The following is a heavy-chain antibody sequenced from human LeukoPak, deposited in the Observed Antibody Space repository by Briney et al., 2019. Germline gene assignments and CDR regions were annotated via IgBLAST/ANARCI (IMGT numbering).Heavy chain of an antibody. D-gene: IGHD3-9*01. V-gene: IGHV4-39*01. J-gene: IGHJ4*02. CDR1: GGSISSSSYY. Sequence: SETLSLTCTVSGGSISSSSYYWGWIRQPPGKGLEWIGSIHYSGSTYYNPSLKSRVTISVDTSKNQFSLKLSSVTAADTAVYYCAARVRYFDWLFQYYFDYWGQGTLVTVSS. CDR3: AARVRYFDWLFQYYFDY. CDR2: IHYSGST.